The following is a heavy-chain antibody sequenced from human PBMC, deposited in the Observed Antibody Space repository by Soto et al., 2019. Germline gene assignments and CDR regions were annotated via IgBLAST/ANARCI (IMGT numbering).Heavy chain of an antibody. CDR2: INPNSVGT. V-gene: IGHV1-2*02. D-gene: IGHD3-10*01. CDR3: AREPMVRAAHGFDI. J-gene: IGHJ3*02. CDR1: GYTFTGHY. Sequence: QVQLVQSGAEVKKPGASVKDSCKASGYTFTGHYMHWVRQAPGQGLEWMGWINPNSVGTNYAQKFQGRVTMTRDTSISTAYMELSRLRSDDTAVYYCAREPMVRAAHGFDIWGQGTMVTVSS.